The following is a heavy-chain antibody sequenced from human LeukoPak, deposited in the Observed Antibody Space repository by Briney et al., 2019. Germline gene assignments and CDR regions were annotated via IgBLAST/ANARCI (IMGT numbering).Heavy chain of an antibody. CDR3: ARLVVVAATFYCYCGMDV. CDR2: IYYSGST. CDR1: GASISRSGYQ. D-gene: IGHD2-15*01. J-gene: IGHJ6*02. V-gene: IGHV4-39*01. Sequence: SETLSLTCTVSGASISRSGYQWGWIRQPPGKGLEWIGNIYYSGSTYNKPSLKSRVTISVDTSKSQFSLKLSSVTAADTAVYYCARLVVVAATFYCYCGMDVWGQGTTVSVSS.